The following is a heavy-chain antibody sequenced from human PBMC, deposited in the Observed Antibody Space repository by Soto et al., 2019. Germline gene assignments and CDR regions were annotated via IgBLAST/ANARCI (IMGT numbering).Heavy chain of an antibody. CDR2: INPNSGGT. V-gene: IGHV1-2*02. CDR1: GYTFTGYY. Sequence: ASVKVSCKASGYTFTGYYMHWVRQAPGQGLEWMGWINPNSGGTNYAQKFQCRVTMTRDTSISTAYMELSRLRSDETAVYYCARHNYYGREVWGNGNPVIVSA. J-gene: IGHJ6*04. CDR3: ARHNYYGREV.